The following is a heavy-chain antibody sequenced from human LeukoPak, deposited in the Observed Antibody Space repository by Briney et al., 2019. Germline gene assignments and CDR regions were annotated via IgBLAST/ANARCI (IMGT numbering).Heavy chain of an antibody. CDR1: GGTFNSYA. CDR3: ARYYDSSGADY. Sequence: SVKVSCKASGGTFNSYAISWVRLAPGQALEWMGRIIPIFGTANYAQKFQGRVTITTDESTSTACMELSSLRSEDTAVYYCARYYDSSGADYWGQGTLVTVSS. J-gene: IGHJ4*02. V-gene: IGHV1-69*05. D-gene: IGHD3-22*01. CDR2: IIPIFGTA.